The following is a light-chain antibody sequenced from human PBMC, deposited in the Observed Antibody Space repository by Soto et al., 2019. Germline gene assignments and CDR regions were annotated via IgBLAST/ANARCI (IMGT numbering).Light chain of an antibody. J-gene: IGLJ2*01. CDR2: EGT. Sequence: QSVLTQPASVSGSPGQSITISCTGTNSDVGSYNLVSWFQQEPGKAPKLLIYEGTKRPSGVSNRFSGSKSGNTASLTISGLQAEDEADYYCCSYAGGRTFVIFGGGTKLTVL. V-gene: IGLV2-23*01. CDR1: NSDVGSYNL. CDR3: CSYAGGRTFVI.